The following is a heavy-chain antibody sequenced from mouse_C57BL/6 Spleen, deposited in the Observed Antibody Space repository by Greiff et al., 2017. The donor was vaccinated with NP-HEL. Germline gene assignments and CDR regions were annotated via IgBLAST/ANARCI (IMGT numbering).Heavy chain of an antibody. V-gene: IGHV5-4*01. Sequence: EVQVVESGGGLVKPGGSLKLSCAASGFSFSSYAMSWVRQPPEKRLEWVATISDGGSYTYYPDNVKGRFTIYRDNAKNNLYLQMSHLKSEDTAIYYGTREGRRAFLDYWGQGTTLTVSS. CDR2: ISDGGSYT. D-gene: IGHD3-1*01. J-gene: IGHJ2*01. CDR3: TREGRRAFLDY. CDR1: GFSFSSYA.